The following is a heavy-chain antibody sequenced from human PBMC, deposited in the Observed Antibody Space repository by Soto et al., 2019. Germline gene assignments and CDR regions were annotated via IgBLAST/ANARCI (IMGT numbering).Heavy chain of an antibody. CDR2: IYSGGST. CDR3: ARVMPPPYGDLDY. D-gene: IGHD4-17*01. V-gene: IGHV3-53*02. J-gene: IGHJ4*02. CDR1: GFTVSSNY. Sequence: EVQLVETGGGLIQPGGSLRLSCAASGFTVSSNYMSWVRQAPGKWLEWVSVIYSGGSTYYADSVKGRFTISRDNSKNTLYLQMTSLRAEDTAVYYCARVMPPPYGDLDYWGQGTLVTVSS.